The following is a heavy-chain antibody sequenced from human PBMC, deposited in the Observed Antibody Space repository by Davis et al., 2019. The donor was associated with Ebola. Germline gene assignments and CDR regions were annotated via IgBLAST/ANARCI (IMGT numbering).Heavy chain of an antibody. CDR3: ARDYYDNSGDGFDI. D-gene: IGHD3-22*01. V-gene: IGHV3-7*01. Sequence: GESLKISCAASGVMFSSYWMSWVRQAPGKGLEWVANIKEDGSATNYVDSVKGRFTISRDNAKKSLYLQLNSLRADDTAMYYCARDYYDNSGDGFDIWGQGTMVTVSS. CDR2: IKEDGSAT. J-gene: IGHJ3*02. CDR1: GVMFSSYW.